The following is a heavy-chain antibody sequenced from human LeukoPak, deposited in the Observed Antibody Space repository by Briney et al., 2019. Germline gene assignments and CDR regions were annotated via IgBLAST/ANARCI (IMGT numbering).Heavy chain of an antibody. D-gene: IGHD1-1*01. CDR3: ARKMKTGDRVGTFDI. J-gene: IGHJ3*02. V-gene: IGHV3-21*01. CDR1: GFTFSSHN. CDR2: IGTDGSYI. Sequence: GGSLRLSCAASGFTFSSHNMNWVREAPMKGLEWVSSIGTDGSYIYYADSVQGRFTISRDNAKKSLYLQMNSLTAEDTAVYYCARKMKTGDRVGTFDIWGQGTMVTVCS.